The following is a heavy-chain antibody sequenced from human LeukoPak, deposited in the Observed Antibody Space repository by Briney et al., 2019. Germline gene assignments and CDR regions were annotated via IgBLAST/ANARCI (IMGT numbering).Heavy chain of an antibody. J-gene: IGHJ4*02. V-gene: IGHV4-59*01. CDR2: VHYSGST. D-gene: IGHD3-10*01. CDR3: ARAPFSRGFGEYYFDY. CDR1: DGSITNYD. Sequence: SETLSLTCTVSDGSITNYDWSWVRQPPGKGLEFIGHVHYSGSTYYNPSLKSRVTISVDTSKNQFSLKLRSVTAADTAVYYCARAPFSRGFGEYYFDYWGQGTLVTVSS.